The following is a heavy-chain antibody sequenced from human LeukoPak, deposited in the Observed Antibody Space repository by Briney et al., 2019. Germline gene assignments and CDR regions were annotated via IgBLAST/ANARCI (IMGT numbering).Heavy chain of an antibody. J-gene: IGHJ4*02. CDR3: ARERTSGWDAFDF. D-gene: IGHD6-19*01. CDR1: GFTFSSFW. CDR2: INSGGCST. V-gene: IGHV3-74*01. Sequence: PGGSLRLSCAASGFTFSSFWMHWVRQAPGKGLVWVSRINSGGCSTSYADSVNGRFTISKDNAKNTLYLQMNSLRAEDTAVYYCARERTSGWDAFDFWGQGTLVTVSP.